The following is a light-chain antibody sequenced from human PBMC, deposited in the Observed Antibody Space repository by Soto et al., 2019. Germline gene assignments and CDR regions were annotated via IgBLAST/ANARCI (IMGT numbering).Light chain of an antibody. Sequence: IQLTQSPSSLSASVGDRVTISCRASQGNNSFVAWYQQKSGKAPKLLIYAASTLQSGVPSRFSGSGSGTDFTLTISSLQPEDFATYYCQQANSFPYTFGQGTKVDIK. V-gene: IGKV1-9*01. CDR3: QQANSFPYT. CDR1: QGNNSF. CDR2: AAS. J-gene: IGKJ2*01.